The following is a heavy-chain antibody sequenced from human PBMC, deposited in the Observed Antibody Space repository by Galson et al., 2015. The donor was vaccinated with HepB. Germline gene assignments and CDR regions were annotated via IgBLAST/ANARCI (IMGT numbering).Heavy chain of an antibody. CDR1: GFRFSSYP. J-gene: IGHJ6*03. CDR3: ARDLGYYYLDV. V-gene: IGHV3-23*01. Sequence: SLRLSCAASGFRFSSYPMSWVRQAPGMGLEWVSGISISGVRTYYADSVKGRFTVSRDDSKNTLYLQMNSLRADDTAFYYCARDLGYYYLDVWGKGATVTVSS. CDR2: ISISGVRT.